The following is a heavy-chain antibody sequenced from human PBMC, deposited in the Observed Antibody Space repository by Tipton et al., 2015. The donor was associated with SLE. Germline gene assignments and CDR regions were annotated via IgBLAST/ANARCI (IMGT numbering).Heavy chain of an antibody. CDR2: IYYSGST. D-gene: IGHD5-12*01. J-gene: IGHJ4*02. CDR1: GGSISSYY. Sequence: LRLSCTVSGGSISSYYWSWIRQPPGKGLEWIGYIYYSGSTNYNPSLKSRVTISVDTSKNQFSLKLSSVTAADTAVYYCARRLTRYSGYDYFDYWGQGTLVTVS. CDR3: ARRLTRYSGYDYFDY. V-gene: IGHV4-59*08.